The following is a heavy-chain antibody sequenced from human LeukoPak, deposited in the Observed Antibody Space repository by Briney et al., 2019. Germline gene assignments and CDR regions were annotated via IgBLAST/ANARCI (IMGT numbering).Heavy chain of an antibody. J-gene: IGHJ4*02. CDR1: GFTFSSYE. CDR3: ARDINWVGGY. V-gene: IGHV3-48*03. D-gene: IGHD7-27*01. CDR2: ISSSDNTI. Sequence: GGSLRLSCAASGFTFSSYEMNWVRQAPGKGLEWVSYISSSDNTIYYADSVKGRFTISRDNAKNSLYLPINSLRAEDTAVYYCARDINWVGGYWGQGTLVTVSS.